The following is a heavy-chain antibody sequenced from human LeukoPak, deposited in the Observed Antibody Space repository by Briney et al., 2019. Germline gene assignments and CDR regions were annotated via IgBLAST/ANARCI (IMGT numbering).Heavy chain of an antibody. CDR1: GGSISSGDYY. CDR3: AREDSSGWYYFDY. CDR2: IYYSGST. Sequence: SETLSLTCTVSGGSISSGDYYWSWIRQPPGKGLEWIGYIYYSGSTNYNPSLKSRVTISVDTSKDQFSLKLSSVTAADTAVYYCAREDSSGWYYFDYWGQGTLVTVSS. D-gene: IGHD6-19*01. J-gene: IGHJ4*02. V-gene: IGHV4-61*08.